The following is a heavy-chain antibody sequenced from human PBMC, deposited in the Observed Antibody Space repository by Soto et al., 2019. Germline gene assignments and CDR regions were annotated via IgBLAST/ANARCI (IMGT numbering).Heavy chain of an antibody. Sequence: SETLSLTSADSGGSFTSNNWWTWVRHPPGQGLEWIGEIYRAGSTHYTPSLKSRVTISLDKSENQFSLKVTSLTAADTAVYYWASRDPGTSVDYWGQGTLVTVSS. J-gene: IGHJ4*02. V-gene: IGHV4-4*02. D-gene: IGHD1-7*01. CDR3: ASRDPGTSVDY. CDR1: GGSFTSNNW. CDR2: IYRAGST.